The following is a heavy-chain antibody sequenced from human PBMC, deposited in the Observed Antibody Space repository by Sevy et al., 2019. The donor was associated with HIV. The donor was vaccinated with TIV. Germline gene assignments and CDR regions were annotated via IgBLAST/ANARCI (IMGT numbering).Heavy chain of an antibody. V-gene: IGHV3-21*01. J-gene: IGHJ6*02. CDR1: GFTFSSYS. D-gene: IGHD3-10*01. CDR3: ARRYGSRSLYYYGMDV. Sequence: GGSLRLSCAASGFTFSSYSMNWVRQAPGKGLEWVSSISSSSSYIYYADSVKGRFTISRDNAKNSLYLQMNSLRAEDTAVYYCARRYGSRSLYYYGMDVWGQGTTVTVSS. CDR2: ISSSSSYI.